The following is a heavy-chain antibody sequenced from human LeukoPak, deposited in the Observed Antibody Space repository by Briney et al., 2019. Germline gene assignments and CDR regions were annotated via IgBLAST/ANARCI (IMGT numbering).Heavy chain of an antibody. CDR3: ARAIPAST. D-gene: IGHD2-21*01. J-gene: IGHJ5*02. Sequence: GGSPRLSCAASGFTVSSNYMSWVRQAPGKGLEWVSVIYSGGSTYYADSVKGRFTISRDNSKNTLYLQMNGLRAEDTAVYYCARAIPASTWGQGTLVTVSS. CDR1: GFTVSSNY. CDR2: IYSGGST. V-gene: IGHV3-66*01.